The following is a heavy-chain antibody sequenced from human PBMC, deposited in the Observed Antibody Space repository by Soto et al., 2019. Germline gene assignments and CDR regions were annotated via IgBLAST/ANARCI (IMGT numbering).Heavy chain of an antibody. CDR1: GNTFTSVY. J-gene: IGHJ4*02. D-gene: IGHD3-3*01. Sequence: ASLKVSCKGSGNTFTSVYLHWVRQAPVQGLEWMGWISAYNGNTNYAQKLQGRVTMTTDTSTSTAYMELRSLRSDDTAVYYCARRNHYDFWSGYYDFDYWGQGTLVTVSS. CDR3: ARRNHYDFWSGYYDFDY. V-gene: IGHV1-18*04. CDR2: ISAYNGNT.